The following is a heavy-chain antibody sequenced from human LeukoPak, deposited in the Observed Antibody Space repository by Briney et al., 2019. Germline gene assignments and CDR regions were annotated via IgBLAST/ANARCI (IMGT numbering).Heavy chain of an antibody. CDR2: ISHDGTGK. CDR3: VRDQGS. V-gene: IGHV3-30-3*01. J-gene: IGHJ5*02. CDR1: GFTFSTYA. Sequence: PGRSLRLSCVVSGFTFSTYAMYWVRQAPGKGLEWVAIISHDGTGKYYAGSVKGRFTISRDNSKSTLYLQMNSLRIEDTAMYYCVRDQGSWGQGALVTVYS.